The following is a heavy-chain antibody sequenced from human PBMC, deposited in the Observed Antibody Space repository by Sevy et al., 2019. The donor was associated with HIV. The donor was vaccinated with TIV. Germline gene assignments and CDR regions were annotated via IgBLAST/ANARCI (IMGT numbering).Heavy chain of an antibody. D-gene: IGHD2-15*01. CDR1: GFTFSSYA. CDR3: ARDITVVTRYNWFDP. V-gene: IGHV3-30-3*01. CDR2: ISYDGSNK. J-gene: IGHJ5*02. Sequence: GGSLRLSCAASGFTFSSYAMHWVRQAPGKGLEWVAVISYDGSNKYYADSVKGRFTISRDNSKNTLYLQMNSLRAEDTAVYYCARDITVVTRYNWFDPWGQGTLVTASS.